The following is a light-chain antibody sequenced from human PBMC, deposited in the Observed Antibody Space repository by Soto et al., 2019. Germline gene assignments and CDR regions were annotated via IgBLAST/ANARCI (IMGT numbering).Light chain of an antibody. CDR1: QSVSSN. CDR3: QHRFNWPFT. CDR2: DAS. J-gene: IGKJ3*01. V-gene: IGKV3-11*01. Sequence: EIVLTQSPGTLSLSPGERAPLCCRASQSVSSNLAWYQQKPGQAPRLLIYDASNRATGIPARFSGSGSGTDFTLTISSLEPEDFAVYYCQHRFNWPFTFGPGTKGIS.